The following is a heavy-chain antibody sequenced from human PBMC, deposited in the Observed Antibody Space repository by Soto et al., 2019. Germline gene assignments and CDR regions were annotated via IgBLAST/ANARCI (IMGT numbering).Heavy chain of an antibody. CDR1: GFTFSSYS. V-gene: IGHV3-48*02. D-gene: IGHD4-4*01. Sequence: HPGGSLRLSCAASGFTFSSYSMNWVRQAPGRGLEWVSYISSSSSTIYYADSVKGRFTISRDNAKNSLYLQMNSLRDEDTAVYYCAREVTTVTYYYYYGMDVWGQGTTVTVS. CDR2: ISSSSSTI. J-gene: IGHJ6*02. CDR3: AREVTTVTYYYYYGMDV.